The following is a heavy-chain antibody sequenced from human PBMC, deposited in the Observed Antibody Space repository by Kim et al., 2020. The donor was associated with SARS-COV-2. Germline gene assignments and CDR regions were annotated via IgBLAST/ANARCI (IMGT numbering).Heavy chain of an antibody. CDR1: GYTFTSYD. V-gene: IGHV1-8*01. J-gene: IGHJ4*02. D-gene: IGHD6-13*01. Sequence: ASVKVSCKASGYTFTSYDINWVRQATGQGLEWMGWMNPNSGNTGYAQKFQGRVTMTRNTSISTAYMELSSLRSEDTAVYYCARGVAAAADEDYCGQGTLVTVAS. CDR3: ARGVAAAADEDY. CDR2: MNPNSGNT.